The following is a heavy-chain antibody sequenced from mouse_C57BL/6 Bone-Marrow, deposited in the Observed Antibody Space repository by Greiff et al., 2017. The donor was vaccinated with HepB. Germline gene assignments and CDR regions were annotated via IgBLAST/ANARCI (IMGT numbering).Heavy chain of an antibody. D-gene: IGHD1-1*01. Sequence: EVQVVESGGDLVKPGGSLKLSCAASGFTFSSYGMSWVRQTPDKRLEWVATISSGGSYTYYPDSVKGRFTISRDNAKNTLYLQMSSLKSEDTAMYYCARVGIYYYGRGAYWGQGTLVTVSA. CDR2: ISSGGSYT. CDR1: GFTFSSYG. CDR3: ARVGIYYYGRGAY. V-gene: IGHV5-6*01. J-gene: IGHJ3*01.